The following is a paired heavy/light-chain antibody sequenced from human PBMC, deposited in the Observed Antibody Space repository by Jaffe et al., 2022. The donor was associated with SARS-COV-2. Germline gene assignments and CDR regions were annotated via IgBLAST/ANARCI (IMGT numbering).Heavy chain of an antibody. CDR3: ARRGYYDSSGYYEDYYYYYMDV. J-gene: IGHJ6*03. CDR2: IYYSGST. D-gene: IGHD3-22*01. Sequence: QLQLQESGPGLVKPSETLSLTCTVSGGSISSSSYYWGWIRQPPGKGLEWIGSIYYSGSTYYNPSLKSRVTISVDTSKNQFSLKLSSVTAADTAVYYCARRGYYDSSGYYEDYYYYYMDVWGKGTTVTVSS. V-gene: IGHV4-39*01. CDR1: GGSISSSSYY.
Light chain of an antibody. CDR3: MQALQTRWT. J-gene: IGKJ1*01. CDR2: LGS. CDR1: QSLLHSNGYNY. Sequence: DIVMTQSPLSLPVTPGEPASISCRSSQSLLHSNGYNYLDWYLQKPGQSPQLLIYLGSNRASGVPDRFSGSGSGTDFTLKISRVEAEDVGVYYCMQALQTRWTFGQGTKVEIK. V-gene: IGKV2-28*01.